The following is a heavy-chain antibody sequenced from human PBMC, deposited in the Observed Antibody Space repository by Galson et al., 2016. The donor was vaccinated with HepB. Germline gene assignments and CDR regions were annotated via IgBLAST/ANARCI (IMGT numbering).Heavy chain of an antibody. V-gene: IGHV3-48*01. Sequence: SLRLSCAASGFVFSDFSLNWVRQAPGKGLEWLSYIDATTRNIYYAESVRGRFTISRDNAKNSLFLQMSSLRAEDTAVYYCAAPLTVFNFYGMDFWGKGTTVIVSS. CDR2: IDATTRNI. J-gene: IGHJ6*04. D-gene: IGHD3-3*01. CDR1: GFVFSDFS. CDR3: AAPLTVFNFYGMDF.